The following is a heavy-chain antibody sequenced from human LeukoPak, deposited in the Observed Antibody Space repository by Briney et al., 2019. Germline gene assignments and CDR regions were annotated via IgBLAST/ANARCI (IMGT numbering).Heavy chain of an antibody. CDR2: IYYSGNT. CDR3: ARDDSSSWEDAFDI. V-gene: IGHV4-59*01. CDR1: GGSINSYY. J-gene: IGHJ3*02. D-gene: IGHD6-13*01. Sequence: SETLSLTCTVSGGSINSYYWSWIRQPPGKGLEWMGYIYYSGNTNYNPSLKSRVTISVDTSKNQFSLKLSSVTAADTAMYYCARDDSSSWEDAFDIWGQGTMVTVSS.